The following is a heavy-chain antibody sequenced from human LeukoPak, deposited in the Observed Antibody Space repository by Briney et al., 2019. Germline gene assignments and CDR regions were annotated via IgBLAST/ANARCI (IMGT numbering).Heavy chain of an antibody. CDR1: GFTFSSYG. Sequence: GGSLRLSCAASGFTFSSYGMHWVRQAPGKGLEWVAVISYDGSNKYYADSVKGRFTISRDNSKNTLYLQMNSLRAEDTAVYYCAREAYYDMLSGYYLDYYYGMDGWGKGTTVTVSS. D-gene: IGHD3-9*01. CDR3: AREAYYDMLSGYYLDYYYGMDG. CDR2: ISYDGSNK. V-gene: IGHV3-30*03. J-gene: IGHJ6*04.